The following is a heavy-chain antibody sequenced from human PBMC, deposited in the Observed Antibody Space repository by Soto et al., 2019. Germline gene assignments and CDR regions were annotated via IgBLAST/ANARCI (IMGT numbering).Heavy chain of an antibody. D-gene: IGHD2-2*01. Sequence: QVQLVESGGGVVQPGRPLRLSCAASRMSFSFFGIHWVRQAPGQGLEWVAAIWHDGSNENYEDSVKGRFTISRDSSKNTVYLQMNSLRVEDTAVYFCAAELSYSRSTSSRTYYFDSWGQGTLVAVSS. CDR3: AAELSYSRSTSSRTYYFDS. CDR1: RMSFSFFG. CDR2: IWHDGSNE. V-gene: IGHV3-33*01. J-gene: IGHJ4*02.